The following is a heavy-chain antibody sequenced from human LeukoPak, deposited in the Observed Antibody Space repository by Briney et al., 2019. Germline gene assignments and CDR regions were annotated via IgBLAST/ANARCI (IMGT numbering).Heavy chain of an antibody. Sequence: GASVKVSCKSSGYTFTGYYMHWVRQAPGQGLEWMGWINPNSGGTNYAQKFQGRVTMTRDTSISTAYMELSGLRSDDTAVYYCARVAYGDRLNLGYYYYYMDVWGKGTTVTVSS. J-gene: IGHJ6*03. V-gene: IGHV1-2*02. CDR2: INPNSGGT. CDR3: ARVAYGDRLNLGYYYYYMDV. D-gene: IGHD4-17*01. CDR1: GYTFTGYY.